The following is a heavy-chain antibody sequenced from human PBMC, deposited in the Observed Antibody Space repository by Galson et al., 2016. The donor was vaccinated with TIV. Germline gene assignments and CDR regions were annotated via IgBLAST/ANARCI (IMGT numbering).Heavy chain of an antibody. CDR1: GFTDSRLSFSDYW. Sequence: SLRLSCAASGFTDSRLSFSDYWMTWVRQAPGKGLEWVANIKQDGSEKFCVDSVKGRFTISRDNARNSLHLQMTSLRAEDTAVYYCARDRSGYTDGYESAYFDLWGRGTLVVVSS. D-gene: IGHD5-18*01. V-gene: IGHV3-7*01. J-gene: IGHJ2*01. CDR2: IKQDGSEK. CDR3: ARDRSGYTDGYESAYFDL.